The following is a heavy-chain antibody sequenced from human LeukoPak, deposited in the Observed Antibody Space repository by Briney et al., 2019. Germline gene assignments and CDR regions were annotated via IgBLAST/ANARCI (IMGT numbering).Heavy chain of an antibody. CDR2: IYSGGST. Sequence: GGSLRLSCAASGFTFSSYAMSWVRQAPGKGLEWVSVIYSGGSTYYADPVKGRFTISRDNSKSTLYLQMNSLRAEDTAVYYCARESRWLAYYFDYWGQGTLVTVSS. D-gene: IGHD6-19*01. J-gene: IGHJ4*02. V-gene: IGHV3-66*01. CDR3: ARESRWLAYYFDY. CDR1: GFTFSSYA.